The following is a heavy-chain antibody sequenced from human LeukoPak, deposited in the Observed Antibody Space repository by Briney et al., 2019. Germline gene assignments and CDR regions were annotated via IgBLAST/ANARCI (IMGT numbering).Heavy chain of an antibody. D-gene: IGHD3-10*01. CDR2: ISSSSSYI. J-gene: IGHJ4*02. V-gene: IGHV3-21*01. CDR1: GFTFSSYS. Sequence: GGSLTLSCAASGFTFSSYSMNWVRQAPGKGLEWVASISSSSSYIYYADSVKGRFTISTDNAKNSLYLQMNSLRAEDTAAYYCARDRRLYYYGSGIKTTWGQGTLVTVSS. CDR3: ARDRRLYYYGSGIKTT.